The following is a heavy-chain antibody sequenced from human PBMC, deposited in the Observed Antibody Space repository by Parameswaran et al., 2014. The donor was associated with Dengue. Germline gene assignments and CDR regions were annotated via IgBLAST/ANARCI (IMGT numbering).Heavy chain of an antibody. J-gene: IGHJ6*02. CDR2: IDWDDDK. V-gene: IGHV2-70*11. D-gene: IGHD3-9*01. Sequence: ARWIRQPPGKALEWLARIDWDDDKYYSTSLKTRLTISKDTSKNQVVLTMTNMDPVDTATYYCARNYDILTGPYGRRYYYYYGMDVWGQGTTVTVSS. CDR3: ARNYDILTGPYGRRYYYYYGMDV.